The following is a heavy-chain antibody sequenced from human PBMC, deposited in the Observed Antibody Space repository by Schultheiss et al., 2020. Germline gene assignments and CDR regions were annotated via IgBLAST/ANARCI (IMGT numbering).Heavy chain of an antibody. D-gene: IGHD2-15*01. CDR1: GGSFSGYY. CDR3: ARGAAATQG. Sequence: SETLSLTCAVYGGSFSGYYWSWIRQPPGKGLEWIGEINHSGSTNYNPSLKSRVTISVDTSKNQFSLKLGSVTAADTAVYYCARGAAATQGWGQGTLVTVSS. J-gene: IGHJ4*02. V-gene: IGHV4-34*01. CDR2: INHSGST.